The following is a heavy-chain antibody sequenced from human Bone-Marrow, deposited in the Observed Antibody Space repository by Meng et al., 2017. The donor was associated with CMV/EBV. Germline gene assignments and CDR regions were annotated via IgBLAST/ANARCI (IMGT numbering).Heavy chain of an antibody. J-gene: IGHJ5*02. CDR1: GFRLSDYW. D-gene: IGHD3-3*01. Sequence: LSLTCVASGFRLSDYWMSWGRQAPGKGLEWVATIKPDGSEIHYVDSVKGRFTISRDNAKNSLYLQMNSLRAEDTAVYYCASNTIFALFDPWGQGILVTVSS. CDR2: IKPDGSEI. CDR3: ASNTIFALFDP. V-gene: IGHV3-7*01.